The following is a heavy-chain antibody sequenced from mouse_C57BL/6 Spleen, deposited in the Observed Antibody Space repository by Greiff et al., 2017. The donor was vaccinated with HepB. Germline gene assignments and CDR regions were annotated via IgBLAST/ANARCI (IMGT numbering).Heavy chain of an antibody. D-gene: IGHD2-3*01. CDR3: ARRARFYDGYLTYAMDY. V-gene: IGHV8-12*01. CDR2: IYWDDDK. J-gene: IGHJ4*01. CDR1: GFSLSTSGMG. Sequence: QVTLKVCGPGILQSSQTLSLTCSFSGFSLSTSGMGVSWIRQPSGKGLEWLAHIYWDDDKRYNPSLKSRLTISKDTSRNQVFLKITSVDTADTATYYCARRARFYDGYLTYAMDYWGQGTSVTVSS.